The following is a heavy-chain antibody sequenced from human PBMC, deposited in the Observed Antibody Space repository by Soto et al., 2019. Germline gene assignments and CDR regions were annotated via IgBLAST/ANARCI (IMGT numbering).Heavy chain of an antibody. CDR3: ARGYCSGGSCPTVDY. V-gene: IGHV4-31*03. CDR2: VYYSGST. D-gene: IGHD2-15*01. Sequence: QVQLQESGPGLVKPSQTLSLTCTVSGGSISSGGYYWSWIRQHPGKGLEWIGYVYYSGSTYYNPSLKSRVTTSVDTSKNQCSLKLSSVTAADTAVYYCARGYCSGGSCPTVDYWGQGTLVTVSS. J-gene: IGHJ4*02. CDR1: GGSISSGGYY.